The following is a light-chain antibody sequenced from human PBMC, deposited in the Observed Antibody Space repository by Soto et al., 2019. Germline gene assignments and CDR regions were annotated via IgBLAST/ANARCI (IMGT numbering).Light chain of an antibody. CDR3: QQYNNWLSIT. CDR1: QSVSSN. Sequence: EIVMTQSPATLSVSPGERATLSCRASQSVSSNLAWYQQKPGQAPRLLIYGASTRATRIPARFSGSGSGTEFTLTISSLQSEDFAVYYCQQYNNWLSITFGQGTRLEIK. V-gene: IGKV3-15*01. CDR2: GAS. J-gene: IGKJ5*01.